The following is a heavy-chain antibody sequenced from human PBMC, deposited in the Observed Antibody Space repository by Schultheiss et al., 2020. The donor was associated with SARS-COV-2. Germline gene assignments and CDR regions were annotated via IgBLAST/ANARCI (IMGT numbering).Heavy chain of an antibody. CDR2: INHSGST. D-gene: IGHD6-13*01. V-gene: IGHV4-39*07. CDR3: ARVAAGRVNFDY. CDR1: GGSISSGGYY. J-gene: IGHJ4*02. Sequence: SQTLSLTCTVSGGSISSGGYYWSWIRQPPGKGLEWIGEINHSGSTNYNPSLKSRVTISVDTSKNQFSLKLSSVTAADTAVYYCARVAAGRVNFDYWGQGTLVTVSS.